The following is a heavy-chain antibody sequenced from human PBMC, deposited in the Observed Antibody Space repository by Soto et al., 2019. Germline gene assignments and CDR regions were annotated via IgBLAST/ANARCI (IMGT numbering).Heavy chain of an antibody. CDR3: ARHERYSSDCPYYIWFDP. Sequence: EPLKIPRNGSGYSFTSYWISWVLQMPGKGLQWMGIVDPDGSYTNYSPSFQGHVTISADKSISTAYLQWSSLKASDTAIYYCARHERYSSDCPYYIWFDPWGQGTLVTVSS. D-gene: IGHD2-15*01. CDR1: GYSFTSYW. V-gene: IGHV5-10-1*01. CDR2: VDPDGSYT. J-gene: IGHJ5*02.